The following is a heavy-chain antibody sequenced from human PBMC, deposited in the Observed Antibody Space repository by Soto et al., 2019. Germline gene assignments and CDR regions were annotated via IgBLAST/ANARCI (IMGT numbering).Heavy chain of an antibody. CDR2: ISSSSSTI. J-gene: IGHJ5*02. D-gene: IGHD3-22*01. Sequence: EVQLVESGGGLVQPGGSLRLSCAASGFTFSTYSMNWVRQAPGKGLEWVSYISSSSSTIYYADSVKGRFTISRDNAKNSLYLQMNSLRDEDTAVYYCARDSKYYYDSNSNNWFDPCGQGTLVTVSS. CDR1: GFTFSTYS. CDR3: ARDSKYYYDSNSNNWFDP. V-gene: IGHV3-48*02.